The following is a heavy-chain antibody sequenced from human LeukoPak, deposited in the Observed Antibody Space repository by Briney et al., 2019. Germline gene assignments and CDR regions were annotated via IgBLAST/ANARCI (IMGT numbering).Heavy chain of an antibody. CDR2: INQDGSEK. CDR1: GFTFTTYY. CDR3: ARFRRLGSGWGLDY. V-gene: IGHV3-7*01. D-gene: IGHD6-19*01. J-gene: IGHJ4*02. Sequence: PGGSLRLSCVASGFTFTTYYMSWVRQAPGKGLAWVANINQDGSEKYYVDSVKGRFTISRDNARNSLHLQMNSLRADATAVYYCARFRRLGSGWGLDYWGQGTLVTVSS.